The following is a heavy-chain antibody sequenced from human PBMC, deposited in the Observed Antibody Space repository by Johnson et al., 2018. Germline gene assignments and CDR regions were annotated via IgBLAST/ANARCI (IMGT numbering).Heavy chain of an antibody. Sequence: QVQLQESGPGLVKPSQTLSLTCNVSGASISSGTDYWSWIRQPAGKGLEWIGRIYTSGSTDYSHSLKSRVTISVDTSKNQFSLKFRSVTAADTAVYYCARDFKYNWFDPWGQGILVTVSS. D-gene: IGHD1-14*01. CDR1: GASISSGTDY. CDR3: ARDFKYNWFDP. CDR2: IYTSGST. J-gene: IGHJ5*02. V-gene: IGHV4-61*02.